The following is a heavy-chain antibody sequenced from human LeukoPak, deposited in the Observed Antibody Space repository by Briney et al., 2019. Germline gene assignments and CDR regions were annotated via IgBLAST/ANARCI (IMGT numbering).Heavy chain of an antibody. J-gene: IGHJ4*02. V-gene: IGHV3-30*04. CDR3: ARSSLRGAAPWAAGY. Sequence: GGSLRLSCAASGFTFSSYEMNWVRQAPGKGLEWVAVMSYDGSNKYYPDSVKGRFTISRDNSKNTLYLQMNSLRADDTAVYYCARSSLRGAAPWAAGYWGQGTLVTVSS. CDR1: GFTFSSYE. CDR2: MSYDGSNK. D-gene: IGHD3-10*01.